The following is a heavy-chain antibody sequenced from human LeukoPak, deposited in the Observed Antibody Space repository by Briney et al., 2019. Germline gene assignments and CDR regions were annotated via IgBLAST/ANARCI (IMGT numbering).Heavy chain of an antibody. CDR3: ARRIAAAGTWFYYYMDV. CDR1: GFTFSSYS. CDR2: ISSSSSYI. D-gene: IGHD6-13*01. V-gene: IGHV3-21*01. J-gene: IGHJ6*03. Sequence: GGSLRLSCAASGFTFSSYSMNWVRQAPGKGLEWVSSISSSSSYIYYADSVKGRFTISRDNAKNSLYLQMNSLRAEDTAVYYCARRIAAAGTWFYYYMDVWGKGTTVTVSS.